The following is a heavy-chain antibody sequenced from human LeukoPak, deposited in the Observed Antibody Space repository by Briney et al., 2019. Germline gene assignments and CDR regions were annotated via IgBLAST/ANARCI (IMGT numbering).Heavy chain of an antibody. CDR2: ISGSGGYT. V-gene: IGHV3-23*01. Sequence: GGSLRLSCAASGFTFSSYGMHWVRQAPGKGLEWVSAISGSGGYTYYADSVKGRFTISRDNSKNTLFLHMNSLRAEDTAVYSCAKGYYGSGSYGWFDYWGQGTLVTVSS. CDR3: AKGYYGSGSYGWFDY. CDR1: GFTFSSYG. D-gene: IGHD3-10*01. J-gene: IGHJ4*02.